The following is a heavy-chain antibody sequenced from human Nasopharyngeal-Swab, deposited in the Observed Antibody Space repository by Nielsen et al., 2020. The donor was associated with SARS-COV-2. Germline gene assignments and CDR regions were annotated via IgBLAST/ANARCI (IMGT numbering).Heavy chain of an antibody. CDR1: GFTFDDYG. Sequence: GEFLKISCAASGFTFDDYGMSWVRQAPGKGLEWVSGIDWNGGSTGYADSVKGRFTISRDNAKNSLYLQMNSLRAEDTAVYYCARVQAPRWQQLPPELAFDIWGQGTMVTVSS. CDR3: ARVQAPRWQQLPPELAFDI. J-gene: IGHJ3*02. D-gene: IGHD2-15*01. CDR2: IDWNGGST. V-gene: IGHV3-20*04.